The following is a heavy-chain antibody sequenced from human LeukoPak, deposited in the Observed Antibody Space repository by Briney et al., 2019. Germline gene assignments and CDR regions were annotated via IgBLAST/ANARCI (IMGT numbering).Heavy chain of an antibody. CDR2: IIPIFGTA. CDR1: GGTFSSYA. D-gene: IGHD6-13*01. V-gene: IGHV1-69*05. Sequence: SVKVSCKXSGGTFSSYAISWVRQAPGQGLEWMGRIIPIFGTANYAQKFQGRVTITTDESTSTAYMELSSLRSEDTAVYYCAGGGRIAAANPLDYWGQGTLVTVSS. J-gene: IGHJ4*02. CDR3: AGGGRIAAANPLDY.